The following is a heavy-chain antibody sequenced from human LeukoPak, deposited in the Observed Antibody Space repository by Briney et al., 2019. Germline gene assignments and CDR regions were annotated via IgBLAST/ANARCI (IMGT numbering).Heavy chain of an antibody. CDR1: GGTFSSYA. D-gene: IGHD1-26*01. V-gene: IGHV1-69*05. Sequence: SVKVSCKASGGTFSSYAISWVRQAPGQGLEWMGGIIPIFGTANYAQKFQGRVTIATDESTSTAYMELSSLRSEDTAVYYCARTVVRGGLGYNWFDPWGQGTLVTVSS. CDR2: IIPIFGTA. J-gene: IGHJ5*02. CDR3: ARTVVRGGLGYNWFDP.